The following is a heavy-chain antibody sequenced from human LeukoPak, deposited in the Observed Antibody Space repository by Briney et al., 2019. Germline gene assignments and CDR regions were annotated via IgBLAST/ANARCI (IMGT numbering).Heavy chain of an antibody. V-gene: IGHV3-48*01. Sequence: GGSLRLSCAASGFTFSSYSMNWVRQAPGKGLEWVSYISSSSSTIYYADSVKGRFTISRDNAKNSLYLQMNSLRAEDTAVYYCAKARGVTTYYFDYWGQGTLVTVSS. D-gene: IGHD4-17*01. J-gene: IGHJ4*02. CDR1: GFTFSSYS. CDR2: ISSSSSTI. CDR3: AKARGVTTYYFDY.